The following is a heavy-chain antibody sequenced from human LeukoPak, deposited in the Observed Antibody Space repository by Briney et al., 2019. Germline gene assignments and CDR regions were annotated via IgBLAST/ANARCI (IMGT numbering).Heavy chain of an antibody. CDR3: ARDLSGPPPI. Sequence: GGSLRLSCAASGFTVSSNYMSWVRQAPGKGLEWVSVIYSGGSTYYADSVKGRFTISGDNSKNTLYLQMNSLRAEDTAVYYCARDLSGPPPIWGQGTMVTVSS. CDR2: IYSGGST. D-gene: IGHD3-10*01. CDR1: GFTVSSNY. J-gene: IGHJ3*02. V-gene: IGHV3-66*01.